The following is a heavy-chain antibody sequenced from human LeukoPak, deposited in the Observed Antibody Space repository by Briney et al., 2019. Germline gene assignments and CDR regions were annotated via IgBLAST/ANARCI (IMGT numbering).Heavy chain of an antibody. CDR2: ISGSGADT. D-gene: IGHD3-22*01. Sequence: GSLRLSCATSGFTFSGFDMTWVRPAPGKGLQWVSSISGSGADTDYADFVKGRFTISRDNSKNTLYLQMNSLRAEDTAVYYRARATYYYDSSGGVDYWGQGTLVTVSS. J-gene: IGHJ4*02. V-gene: IGHV3-23*01. CDR1: GFTFSGFD. CDR3: ARATYYYDSSGGVDY.